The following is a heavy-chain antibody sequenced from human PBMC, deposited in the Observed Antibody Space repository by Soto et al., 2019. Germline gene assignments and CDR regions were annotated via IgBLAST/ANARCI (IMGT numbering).Heavy chain of an antibody. Sequence: GGSLRLSCAASGFTSSSYGMHWVRQAPGKGLEWVAVIWYDGSNKYYADSVKGRFTISRDNSKNTLYLQMNSLRAEDTAVYYCARHSSSSEGGVDYWGQGTLVTVSS. CDR1: GFTSSSYG. CDR2: IWYDGSNK. D-gene: IGHD6-6*01. CDR3: ARHSSSSEGGVDY. V-gene: IGHV3-33*01. J-gene: IGHJ4*02.